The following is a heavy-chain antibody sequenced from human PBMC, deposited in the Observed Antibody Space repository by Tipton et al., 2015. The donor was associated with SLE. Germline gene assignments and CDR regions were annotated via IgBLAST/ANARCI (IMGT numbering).Heavy chain of an antibody. D-gene: IGHD4-17*01. CDR1: GFSISSSSYT. J-gene: IGHJ5*02. CDR3: ARLPTGFPNWFDP. V-gene: IGHV4-39*01. Sequence: TLSLTCTVSGFSISSSSYTWGWIRQPPGKGLEWIGTIHYSGTTYYNPSLRRRVTISVDTSKNQFSLKLSSVTAADTAVYYCARLPTGFPNWFDPWGQGTLVTVSS. CDR2: IHYSGTT.